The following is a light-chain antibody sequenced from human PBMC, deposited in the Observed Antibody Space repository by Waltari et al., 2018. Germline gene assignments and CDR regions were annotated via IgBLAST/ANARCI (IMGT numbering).Light chain of an antibody. J-gene: IGLJ3*02. CDR2: DDN. CDR1: SSDVGNYNL. Sequence: QSALTQPASVSGSPGQSITISCTGISSDVGNYNLVSWYQQYPGKAPKVMIYDDNRRPSVVSDRFSGSKSGNTASLTISGVQAEDEADYYCCSYAGSYTWVFGGGTKLTVL. V-gene: IGLV2-23*01. CDR3: CSYAGSYTWV.